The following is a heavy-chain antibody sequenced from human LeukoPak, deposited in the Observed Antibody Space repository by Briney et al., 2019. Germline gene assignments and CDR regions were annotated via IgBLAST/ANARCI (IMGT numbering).Heavy chain of an antibody. CDR2: IYHSGST. J-gene: IGHJ4*02. CDR3: ARGGLDYGDYV. V-gene: IGHV4-38-2*02. Sequence: SETLSLTCIVSGYSISSGYYCGWIRQPLGKGLEWIGSIYHSGSTYYNPSLKSRATISVDTSKNQFSLKLSSVTAADTAVYYCARGGLDYGDYVWGQGTLVTVSS. D-gene: IGHD4-17*01. CDR1: GYSISSGYY.